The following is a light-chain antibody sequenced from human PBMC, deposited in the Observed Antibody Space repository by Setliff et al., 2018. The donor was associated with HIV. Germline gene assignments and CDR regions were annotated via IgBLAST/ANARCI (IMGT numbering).Light chain of an antibody. CDR1: QTISSW. V-gene: IGKV1-5*03. CDR3: QQYNSYSRT. J-gene: IGKJ1*01. CDR2: KAS. Sequence: DIQMTQSPSTLSASVGDRVNITCRASQTISSWLAWYQQKPGSAPKLLIYKASSLESGVPSRFSGSGSGTEFTLTISSLQPEDFATYYCQQYNSYSRTFG.